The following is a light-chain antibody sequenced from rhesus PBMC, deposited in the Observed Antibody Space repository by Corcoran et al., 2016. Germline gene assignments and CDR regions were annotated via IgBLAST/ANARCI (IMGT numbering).Light chain of an antibody. Sequence: DIVMTQSPDSLAVSLGERVTINCKSSQSLLYSSNNKNYLAWYQQKPGQAPKLLTYWASTRESGVPHRFSGSGSGTDFTLTISGLQAEDVAVYYCQQYYSTLWTFGQGTKVEIK. CDR1: QSLLYSSNNKNY. CDR2: WAS. V-gene: IGKV4-1*01. CDR3: QQYYSTLWT. J-gene: IGKJ1*01.